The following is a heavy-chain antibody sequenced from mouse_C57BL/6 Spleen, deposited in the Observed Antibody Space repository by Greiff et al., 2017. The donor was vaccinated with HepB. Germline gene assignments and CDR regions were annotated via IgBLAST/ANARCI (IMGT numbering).Heavy chain of an antibody. CDR3: ASPVVATRNYAMDY. CDR1: GFSLTSYG. Sequence: VQLQQSGPGLVQPSQSLSITCTVSGFSLTSYGVHWVRQSPGKGLEWLGVIWSGGSTDYNAAFISRLSISKDNSKSQVFFKMNSLQADDTAIYYCASPVVATRNYAMDYWGQGTSVTVSS. J-gene: IGHJ4*01. D-gene: IGHD1-1*01. CDR2: IWSGGST. V-gene: IGHV2-2*01.